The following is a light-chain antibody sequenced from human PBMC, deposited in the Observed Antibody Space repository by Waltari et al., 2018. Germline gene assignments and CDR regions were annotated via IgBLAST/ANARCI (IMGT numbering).Light chain of an antibody. CDR1: QSVSSSY. J-gene: IGKJ4*01. V-gene: IGKV3-20*01. CDR2: GAS. CDR3: QQYGSSPRLT. Sequence: EIVLTQSPGTLSLSPGERATLSCRASQSVSSSYLAWYQQKPGQAPRLLIYGASSRATGIPDRFSGRGSGTDFTLTISRPEPEDFAVYYCQQYGSSPRLTFGGGTKVEIK.